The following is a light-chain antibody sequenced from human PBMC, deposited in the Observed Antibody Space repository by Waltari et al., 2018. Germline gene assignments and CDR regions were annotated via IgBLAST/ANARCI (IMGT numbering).Light chain of an antibody. Sequence: DIQVTQSPSSLSASVGDRVTSTCRASQSISSYLNWYQQKPGKAPKLLIFAASSLESGVPSRFSGSGSGTDFTLTISSLQPEDFATYYCQQSYSTPYTFGQGTKLEIE. CDR2: AAS. CDR1: QSISSY. J-gene: IGKJ2*01. CDR3: QQSYSTPYT. V-gene: IGKV1-39*01.